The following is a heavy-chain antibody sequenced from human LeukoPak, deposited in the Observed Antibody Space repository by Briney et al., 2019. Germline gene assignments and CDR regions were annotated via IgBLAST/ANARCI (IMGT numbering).Heavy chain of an antibody. Sequence: SETLSLTCTVSGGSISSSSYYWGWIRQPPGKGLEWIGSIYYSGSTYYNPSLKSRVTISVDTSKNQFSLKLSSVTAADTAVYYCARGGIAVADPQGGPTLDWGQGTLVTVSS. D-gene: IGHD6-19*01. CDR3: ARGGIAVADPQGGPTLD. V-gene: IGHV4-39*01. CDR2: IYYSGST. J-gene: IGHJ4*02. CDR1: GGSISSSSYY.